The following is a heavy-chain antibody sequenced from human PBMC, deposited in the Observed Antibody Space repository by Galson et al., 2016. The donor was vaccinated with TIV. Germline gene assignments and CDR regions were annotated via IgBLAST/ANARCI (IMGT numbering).Heavy chain of an antibody. CDR2: ISGRGGTT. CDR3: ARGPTTRRGYYGLDI. CDR1: GFSLSDYA. V-gene: IGHV3-23*01. J-gene: IGHJ6*02. Sequence: SLRLSCAASGFSLSDYAMNWVRQAPGKGLEWVSDISGRGGTTHYADSVKGRFTISRDNSKNTLYLHMSSLRAEDTALYYCARGPTTRRGYYGLDIWGQGTTVTVSS. D-gene: IGHD1-26*01.